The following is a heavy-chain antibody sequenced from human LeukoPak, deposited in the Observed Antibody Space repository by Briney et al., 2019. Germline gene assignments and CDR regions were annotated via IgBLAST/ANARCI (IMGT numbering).Heavy chain of an antibody. Sequence: SSETLSLTCTVSGGSLSTYYWSWIRQPPGKGREWMGDSYYTGSTNYNPSLKRRVTISVHTSKNQFSLRLTSVPAADTAVYYCARASGGYYNNWFDPWGQGTLVPVSS. CDR2: SYYTGST. D-gene: IGHD3-22*01. CDR3: ARASGGYYNNWFDP. CDR1: GGSLSTYY. V-gene: IGHV4-59*01. J-gene: IGHJ5*02.